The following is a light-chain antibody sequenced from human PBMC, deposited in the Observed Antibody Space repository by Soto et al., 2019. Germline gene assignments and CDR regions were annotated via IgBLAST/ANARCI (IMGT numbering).Light chain of an antibody. CDR1: QTIRSSF. CDR2: GAS. V-gene: IGKV3-20*01. Sequence: EVVLTQSPGTLSLSPGEGATLSCRASQTIRSSFLAWYQQKPGQAPRLLIHGASSRATGVPDRFSGSGSGTDFTLTISRVESEDFVMYYCQHYGSSRTFGQGTKLEV. J-gene: IGKJ1*01. CDR3: QHYGSSRT.